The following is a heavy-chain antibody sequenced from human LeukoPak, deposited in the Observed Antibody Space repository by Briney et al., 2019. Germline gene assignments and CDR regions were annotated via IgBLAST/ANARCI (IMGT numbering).Heavy chain of an antibody. CDR2: INTNTGNP. V-gene: IGHV7-4-1*02. Sequence: ASVKVSCKASGYTFTSFVMNWARQAPGQGLEWMGWINTNTGNPTYAQGFTGRFVLSLDTSVSTAYLQSSSLRAADTAVYYCARALPYYDSWGAFDIWGQGTMVTVSS. D-gene: IGHD3/OR15-3a*01. CDR1: GYTFTSFV. J-gene: IGHJ3*02. CDR3: ARALPYYDSWGAFDI.